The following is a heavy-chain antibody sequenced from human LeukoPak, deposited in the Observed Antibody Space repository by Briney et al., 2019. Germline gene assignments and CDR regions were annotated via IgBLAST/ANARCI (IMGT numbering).Heavy chain of an antibody. D-gene: IGHD3-10*01. CDR3: AKDGGVWFGESNDY. J-gene: IGHJ4*02. CDR2: ISHSGSI. Sequence: GGSLRLSCAASGFTFSSYAMNWVRQAPGKGLEWVSSISHSGSISYADSVKGRFTISRDNSKNTLYLQMSSLRAEDTAIYYCAKDGGVWFGESNDYWGQGTLVTVSS. CDR1: GFTFSSYA. V-gene: IGHV3-23*01.